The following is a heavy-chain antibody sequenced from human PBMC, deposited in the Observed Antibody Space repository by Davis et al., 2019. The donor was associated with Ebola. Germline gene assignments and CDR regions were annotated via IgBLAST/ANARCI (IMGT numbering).Heavy chain of an antibody. CDR1: GFTFSSYA. V-gene: IGHV3-23*01. Sequence: GESLKISCAASGFTFSSYAMSWVRQAPGKGLEWVSAISGSGGSTYYADSVKGRFTISRDNSKNTLYLQMNSLRAEDTAVYYCAKGLRKYYYYYMDVWGKGTTVTVSS. D-gene: IGHD3-16*01. CDR3: AKGLRKYYYYYMDV. CDR2: ISGSGGST. J-gene: IGHJ6*03.